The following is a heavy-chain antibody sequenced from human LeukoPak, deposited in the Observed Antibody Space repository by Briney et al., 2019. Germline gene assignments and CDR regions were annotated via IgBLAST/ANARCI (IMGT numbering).Heavy chain of an antibody. J-gene: IGHJ6*02. V-gene: IGHV1-8*01. CDR3: ARGGTTVTTWGTIYYYYGMDV. CDR1: GYTFTSYD. CDR2: MSPNSGNT. D-gene: IGHD4-17*01. Sequence: ASVKVSCKASGYTFTSYDINWVRQATGQGLEWMGWMSPNSGNTGYAQKFQGRVTMTRNTSISTAYMELSSLRSEDTAVYYCARGGTTVTTWGTIYYYYGMDVWGQGTTVTVSS.